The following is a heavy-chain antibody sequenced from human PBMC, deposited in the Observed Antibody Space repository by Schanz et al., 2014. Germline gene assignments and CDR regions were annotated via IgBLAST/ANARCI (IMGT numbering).Heavy chain of an antibody. CDR1: GFDFNSYS. D-gene: IGHD3-9*01. CDR2: IATSSSTR. CDR3: AKQIHYDILTVTRN. V-gene: IGHV3-48*01. J-gene: IGHJ4*02. Sequence: EVQLVESGGGFVQPGGSLGLSCVASGFDFNSYSMNWVRQVPGKGLEWLSYIATSSSTRHYADSVKGRFTISRDNSKNTLYLQMNSLRAEDTAVYYCAKQIHYDILTVTRNWGQGTLVTVSS.